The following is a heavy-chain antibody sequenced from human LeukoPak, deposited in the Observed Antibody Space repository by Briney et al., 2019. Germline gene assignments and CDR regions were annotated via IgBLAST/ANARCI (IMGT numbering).Heavy chain of an antibody. D-gene: IGHD1-14*01. CDR2: INHSGST. J-gene: IGHJ4*02. Sequence: SETLSLTCAVYGGSFSGYYWSWIRQPPGKGLEWIGEINHSGSTNYNPSLKSRVTISVDTSKNQFSLKLSSVTAADTAVYYCARVRYATDHTLDYWGQGTLVTVSS. CDR1: GGSFSGYY. CDR3: ARVRYATDHTLDY. V-gene: IGHV4-34*01.